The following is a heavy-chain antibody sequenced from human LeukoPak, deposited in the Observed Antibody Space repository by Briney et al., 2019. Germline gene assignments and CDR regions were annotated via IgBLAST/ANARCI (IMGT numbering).Heavy chain of an antibody. CDR1: GASNNNEDYY. J-gene: IGHJ3*02. D-gene: IGHD1-26*01. CDR3: ARDPRSGSYPLSGTFDI. V-gene: IGHV4-31*03. CDR2: IYYSGST. Sequence: PSETLSLTCTVSGASNNNEDYYWSWIRQHPVRGLEWIGYIYYSGSTFYNPSLKSRVTISVDTSKNQFSLKLNSVTAADTAVYFCARDPRSGSYPLSGTFDIWGQGTTVTVSS.